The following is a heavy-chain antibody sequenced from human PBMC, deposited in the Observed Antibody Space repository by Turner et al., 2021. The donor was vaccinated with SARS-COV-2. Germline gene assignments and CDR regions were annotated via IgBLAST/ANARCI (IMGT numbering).Heavy chain of an antibody. CDR1: GFTVISNY. CDR2: SYSGSSP. CDR3: ARDDPLGGMDV. J-gene: IGHJ6*02. V-gene: IGHV3-53*02. Sequence: EVQLVETGGGLIQPGGSLRLSCAASGFTVISNYLSWVRQAPGKGLGWGALSYSGSSPYYADSVKGRFTITRDNSKNTLYLQMNSLRAEDTAVYYCARDDPLGGMDVWGQGTTVTVSS.